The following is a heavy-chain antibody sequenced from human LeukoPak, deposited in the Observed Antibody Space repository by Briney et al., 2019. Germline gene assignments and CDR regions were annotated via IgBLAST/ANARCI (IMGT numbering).Heavy chain of an antibody. CDR3: ARDRRLWNMDV. CDR1: GLTFSSYW. D-gene: IGHD4/OR15-4a*01. CDR2: INSDGGTT. V-gene: IGHV3-74*01. J-gene: IGHJ6*03. Sequence: GGSLRLSCAASGLTFSSYWMHWVRQAPGKGLVWVSRINSDGGTTTYADSVKGRFTISRGNAKNTLYLQMNSLRAEDTAVYYCARDRRLWNMDVWGTGTTVTISS.